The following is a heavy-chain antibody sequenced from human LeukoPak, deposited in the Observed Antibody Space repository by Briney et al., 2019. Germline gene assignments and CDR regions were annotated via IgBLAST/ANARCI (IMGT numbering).Heavy chain of an antibody. CDR1: GGSISSYY. Sequence: SETLSLTCTVSGGSISSYYWSWTRQPPGKGLEWIGYIYYSGSTNYNPSLKSRVTISVDTSKNQFSLKLSSVTAADTAVYYCARGGMVYAIDFDYWGQGTLVTVSS. CDR3: ARGGMVYAIDFDY. D-gene: IGHD2-8*01. CDR2: IYYSGST. J-gene: IGHJ4*02. V-gene: IGHV4-59*01.